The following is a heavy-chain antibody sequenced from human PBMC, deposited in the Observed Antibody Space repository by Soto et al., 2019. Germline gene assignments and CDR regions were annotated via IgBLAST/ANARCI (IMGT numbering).Heavy chain of an antibody. D-gene: IGHD2-15*01. Sequence: GESLKISCKGSGYSFTSYWIGWVRQMPGKGLEWMGIIYPGDSDTRYSPSFEGQVTISADKSLTTAYLQWSSLKASDTAMYYCAIPSNIRPPSYGTDVSGQGTSVTLSS. CDR2: IYPGDSDT. CDR1: GYSFTSYW. CDR3: AIPSNIRPPSYGTDV. V-gene: IGHV5-51*01. J-gene: IGHJ6*02.